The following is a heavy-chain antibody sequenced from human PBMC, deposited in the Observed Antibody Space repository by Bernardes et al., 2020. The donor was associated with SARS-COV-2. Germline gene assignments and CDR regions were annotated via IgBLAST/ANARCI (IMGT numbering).Heavy chain of an antibody. CDR3: AKADWGRDSGSYIAYDY. Sequence: GGSLRLSCAASGFTFSSYAMSWVRQAPGKGLEWVSAISGSGGSTYYADSVKGRFTISRDNSKNTLYLQMNSLRAEDTAVYYCAKADWGRDSGSYIAYDYGGQGTLVTVSS. CDR1: GFTFSSYA. CDR2: ISGSGGST. V-gene: IGHV3-23*01. J-gene: IGHJ4*02. D-gene: IGHD1-26*01.